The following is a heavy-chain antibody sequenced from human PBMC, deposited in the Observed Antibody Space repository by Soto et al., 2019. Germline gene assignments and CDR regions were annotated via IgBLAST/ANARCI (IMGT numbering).Heavy chain of an antibody. CDR3: ACASSHYCGGDCYFDY. CDR1: GYTFTSYA. CDR2: INAGNGNT. D-gene: IGHD2-21*02. Sequence: ASVKVSCKASGYTFTSYAMHWVRQAPGQRLEWMGWINAGNGNTKYSQKFQGRVTITRDTSASTAYMELSSLRSEDTAVYYCACASSHYCGGDCYFDYWGQGTLVTVSS. V-gene: IGHV1-3*01. J-gene: IGHJ4*02.